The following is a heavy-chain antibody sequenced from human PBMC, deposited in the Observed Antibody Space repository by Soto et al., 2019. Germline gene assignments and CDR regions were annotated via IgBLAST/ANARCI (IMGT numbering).Heavy chain of an antibody. CDR2: INSDGSST. J-gene: IGHJ4*02. V-gene: IGHV3-74*01. CDR3: ARASGWYGTFDY. D-gene: IGHD6-19*01. CDR1: GFTFSSYW. Sequence: PGESLKISCAASGFTFSSYWMHWVRQAPGKGLVWVSRINSDGSSTSYADSVKGRFTISRDNAKNTLYLQMNSLRAEDTAVYYCARASGWYGTFDYWGQGTLVTVSS.